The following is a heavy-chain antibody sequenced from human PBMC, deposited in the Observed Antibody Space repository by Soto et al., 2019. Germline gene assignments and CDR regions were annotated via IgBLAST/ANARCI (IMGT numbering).Heavy chain of an antibody. CDR2: IYYSGST. CDR3: ASPKIAFYNWFDP. Sequence: SETLSLTYTVSGGSIISSSYYWGWIRQPPGKGLEWIGSIYYSGSTYYNPSLKSRVTISVDTSKNQFSLKLSSVTAADTAVYYCASPKIAFYNWFDPWGQGTLVTVSS. D-gene: IGHD3-3*02. CDR1: GGSIISSSYY. V-gene: IGHV4-39*01. J-gene: IGHJ5*02.